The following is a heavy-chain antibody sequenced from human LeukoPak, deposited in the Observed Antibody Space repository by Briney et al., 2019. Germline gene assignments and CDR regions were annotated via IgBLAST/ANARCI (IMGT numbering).Heavy chain of an antibody. CDR1: GFTFSTYA. J-gene: IGHJ4*02. CDR2: ISDDGRHN. Sequence: GGSLRLSCAASGFTFSTYAMNWVRQAPGKGLEWVAVISDDGRHNYYADSVKGRFTISRDNSKSTLYLQMNSLRAEDTAVYYCARDAYSNYYFDYWGQGTLVTVSS. V-gene: IGHV3-30*04. CDR3: ARDAYSNYYFDY. D-gene: IGHD4-11*01.